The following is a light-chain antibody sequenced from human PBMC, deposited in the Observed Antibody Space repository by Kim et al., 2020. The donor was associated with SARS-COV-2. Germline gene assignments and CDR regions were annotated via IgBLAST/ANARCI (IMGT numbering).Light chain of an antibody. CDR1: QDIKKW. Sequence: SGSVGDRVTITCRASQDIKKWLAWYQQKPGTAPKLLIYDASTLQSGVPSRFSGSGYGTDFTLSISSLQPEDFATYYCQQSNTFPYTFGQGTKLEI. CDR2: DAS. CDR3: QQSNTFPYT. V-gene: IGKV1D-12*01. J-gene: IGKJ2*01.